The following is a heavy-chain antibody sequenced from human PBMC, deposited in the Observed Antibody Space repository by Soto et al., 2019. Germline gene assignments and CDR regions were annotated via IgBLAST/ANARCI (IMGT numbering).Heavy chain of an antibody. D-gene: IGHD6-13*01. Sequence: QVQLVQSGADVKKPGYSVTVSCKGSGGTFSSYAISWERQAPGQGLEWMGGIIPIFGTANYAQKFQGRVTITADESTSTAYMELSSLRSEDTAVYYCARDVIAAAGTAGWGQGTLVTVSS. CDR3: ARDVIAAAGTAG. J-gene: IGHJ4*02. CDR2: IIPIFGTA. V-gene: IGHV1-69*12. CDR1: GGTFSSYA.